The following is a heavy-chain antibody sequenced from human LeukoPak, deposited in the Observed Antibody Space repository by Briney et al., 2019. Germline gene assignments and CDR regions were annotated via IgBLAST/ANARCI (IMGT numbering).Heavy chain of an antibody. CDR2: IYYSGSI. V-gene: IGHV4-39*01. CDR3: ARHDYGGNAFDY. Sequence: SETLSLTCTVSGGSISSSSYYWGWIRQPPGKGLEWIGGIYYSGSIYYNPSLKSRVTISVDTSKNQFSLKLSSVTAADTAVYYCARHDYGGNAFDYWGQGTLVTVSS. CDR1: GGSISSSSYY. J-gene: IGHJ4*02. D-gene: IGHD4-23*01.